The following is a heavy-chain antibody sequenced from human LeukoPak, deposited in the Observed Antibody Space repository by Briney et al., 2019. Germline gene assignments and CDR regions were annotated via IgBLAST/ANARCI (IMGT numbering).Heavy chain of an antibody. V-gene: IGHV1-69*13. J-gene: IGHJ5*02. D-gene: IGHD5-12*01. Sequence: SVKVSCKASGGTFSSYAISWVRQAPGQGLEWMGGIIPIFGTANYAQKFQGRVTITADESTSTAYMGLSSLRSEDTAVYYCARSRGWLRSQTLGPWGQGTLVTVSS. CDR1: GGTFSSYA. CDR2: IIPIFGTA. CDR3: ARSRGWLRSQTLGP.